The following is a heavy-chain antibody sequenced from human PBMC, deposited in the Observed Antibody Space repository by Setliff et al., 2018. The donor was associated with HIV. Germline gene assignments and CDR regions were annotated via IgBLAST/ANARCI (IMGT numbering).Heavy chain of an antibody. D-gene: IGHD6-6*01. V-gene: IGHV4-31*03. J-gene: IGHJ4*02. Sequence: PSETLSLTCTVSGGSISDDGHCWTWIRQRPGKGLEWIAYIYYRGATYYNPSLKSRVALSLDSSKNHLSLKLTSLTAADTAVYYCARTRVWADAGRYFDPWGQGTLVTVAS. CDR2: IYYRGAT. CDR1: GGSISDDGHC. CDR3: ARTRVWADAGRYFDP.